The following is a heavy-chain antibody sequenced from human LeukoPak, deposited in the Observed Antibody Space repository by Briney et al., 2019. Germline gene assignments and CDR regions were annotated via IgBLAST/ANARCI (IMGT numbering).Heavy chain of an antibody. D-gene: IGHD1-14*01. CDR2: IYSCGST. V-gene: IGHV3-66*01. Sequence: GGSLRLSCAASGFTVSRNYMSWVRQATGKGLEWVSVIYSCGSTYSAGSVQGRFTISRDNYKNTLYLEMNSLRGEDTVVYYCAREVRNAGYYYYGMDVWGQGTTVSVFS. CDR1: GFTVSRNY. CDR3: AREVRNAGYYYYGMDV. J-gene: IGHJ6*02.